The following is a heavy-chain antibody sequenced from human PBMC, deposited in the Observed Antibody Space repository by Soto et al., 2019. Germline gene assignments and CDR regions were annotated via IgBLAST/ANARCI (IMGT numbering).Heavy chain of an antibody. CDR1: GASISGYH. Sequence: SETLSLTCTVSGASISGYHWGWIRQPPGKGLEWIGYMSYSGSTNYSPSLKSRVTMSVDTSKNQFSLKLNSVTAADTAVYYCARVPSPWGQGTLVTVSS. CDR2: MSYSGST. V-gene: IGHV4-59*08. J-gene: IGHJ5*02. CDR3: ARVPSP.